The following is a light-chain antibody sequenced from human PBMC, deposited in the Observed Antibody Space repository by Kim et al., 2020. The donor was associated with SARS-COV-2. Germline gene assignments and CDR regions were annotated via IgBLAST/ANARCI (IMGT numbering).Light chain of an antibody. CDR1: SNDVGGYNY. V-gene: IGLV2-8*01. Sequence: GQSATISCTGTSNDVGGYNYVSWYQQHPGKAPKVMIYEVSKRPSGVPDRFSGSKSGNTASLTISGLQAEDEADYYCSSYAATNNYVFGGGTKLTVL. CDR2: EVS. CDR3: SSYAATNNYV. J-gene: IGLJ3*02.